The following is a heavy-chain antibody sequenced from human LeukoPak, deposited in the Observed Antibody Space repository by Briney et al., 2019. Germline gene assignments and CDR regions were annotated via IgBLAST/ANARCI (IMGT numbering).Heavy chain of an antibody. J-gene: IGHJ4*02. CDR2: MNQDGSTK. V-gene: IGHV3-7*03. Sequence: GGSLRLSCVASGFIFSKYWMSWVRQAPGKGLEWVANMNQDGSTKYYVDSVKGRFTISRDNSKNTLYLQMNSLRAEDTAVYYCAALTIGGQGTLVTVSS. D-gene: IGHD4/OR15-4a*01. CDR3: AALTI. CDR1: GFIFSKYW.